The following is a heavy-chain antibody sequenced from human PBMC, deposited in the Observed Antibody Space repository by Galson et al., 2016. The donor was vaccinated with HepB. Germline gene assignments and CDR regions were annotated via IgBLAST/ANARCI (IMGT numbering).Heavy chain of an antibody. D-gene: IGHD3-16*01. CDR3: ARINYAYSRLDP. Sequence: SETLSLTCAVSGGSVRSSDYWSWVRQSPGKGLEWIGEVYHGGTTNYNPSLQSRATISVDKSKNQFSLNLTSVTAADTAVYYCARINYAYSRLDPWGQGTLVHVSS. CDR1: GGSVRSSDY. CDR2: VYHGGTT. V-gene: IGHV4-4*02. J-gene: IGHJ5*02.